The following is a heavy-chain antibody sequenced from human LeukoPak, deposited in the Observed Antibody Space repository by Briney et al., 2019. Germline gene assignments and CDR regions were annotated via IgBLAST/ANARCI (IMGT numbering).Heavy chain of an antibody. D-gene: IGHD3-10*01. CDR2: ITPNSGNT. CDR3: ARRNYYGSGSYYGATIWFDP. J-gene: IGHJ5*02. CDR1: GYTFTSYG. Sequence: ASVKVSCKASGYTFTSYGISWVRQAPGQGLEWMGWITPNSGNTTYEQKLQGRVTMTTETSKSTAYMELRSLRSDDTAVYYRARRNYYGSGSYYGATIWFDPWGQGTLVTVSS. V-gene: IGHV1-18*01.